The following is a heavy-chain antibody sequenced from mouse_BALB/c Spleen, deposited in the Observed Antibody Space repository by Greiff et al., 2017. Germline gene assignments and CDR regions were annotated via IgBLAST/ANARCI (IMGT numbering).Heavy chain of an antibody. V-gene: IGHV5-6-5*01. D-gene: IGHD2-10*02. CDR2: ISSGGST. J-gene: IGHJ2*01. Sequence: EVKLMESGGGLVKPGGSLKLSCAASGFTFSSYAMSWVRQTPEKRLEWVASISSGGSTYYPDSVKGRFTISRDNARNILYLQMSSLRSEDTAMYYCARGGASKYGNYDYWGQGTTLTVSS. CDR3: ARGGASKYGNYDY. CDR1: GFTFSSYA.